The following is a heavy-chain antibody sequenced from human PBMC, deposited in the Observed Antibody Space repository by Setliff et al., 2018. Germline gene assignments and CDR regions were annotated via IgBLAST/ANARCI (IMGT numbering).Heavy chain of an antibody. CDR2: IIPIFGTT. D-gene: IGHD4-17*01. CDR3: ARDFLGIHIDHGNALDDY. Sequence: ASVKVSCKASGGTFNTYAISWVRQAPGQGLEWMGGIIPIFGTTNYAQKFQGRVTITADESTSTAYMELSSLSSEDTAVYYCARDFLGIHIDHGNALDDYWGQGTLVTVSS. V-gene: IGHV1-69*13. J-gene: IGHJ4*01. CDR1: GGTFNTYA.